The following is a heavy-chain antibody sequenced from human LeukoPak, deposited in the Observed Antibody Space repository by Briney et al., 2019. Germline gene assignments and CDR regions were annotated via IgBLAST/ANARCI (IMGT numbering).Heavy chain of an antibody. CDR2: FSGSGGST. CDR1: GFPFNSYA. Sequence: GALQLSLAASGFPFNSYAMSWVRQAPGKGLEVVSAFSGSGGSTYYADSVKGRFTISRDNSKNTLYLQMNSLRAEDTAVYYCAKEADYYDSSGYYGYWGQGTLVTVSS. CDR3: AKEADYYDSSGYYGY. J-gene: IGHJ4*02. V-gene: IGHV3-23*01. D-gene: IGHD3-22*01.